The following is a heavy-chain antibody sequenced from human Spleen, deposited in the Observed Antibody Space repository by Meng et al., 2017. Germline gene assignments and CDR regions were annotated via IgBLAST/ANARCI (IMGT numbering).Heavy chain of an antibody. CDR2: ISAYDGNT. J-gene: IGHJ6*02. Sequence: QVLVVQAGAEGNKPGASMKVSCNASGYTFTSYGISWVRQGPGQGLEWMGWISAYDGNTNYAQKLQGRVTMTIDTSTSTAYMELRSLRSDDTAVYYCARRYFEKRASGGMDVWGQGTTVTVSS. V-gene: IGHV1-18*01. CDR1: GYTFTSYG. CDR3: ARRYFEKRASGGMDV. D-gene: IGHD3-9*01.